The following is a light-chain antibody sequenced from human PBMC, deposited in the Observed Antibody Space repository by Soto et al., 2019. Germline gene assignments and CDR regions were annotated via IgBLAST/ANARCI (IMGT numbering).Light chain of an antibody. CDR3: SSYTSSSTDV. CDR2: EVS. J-gene: IGLJ1*01. CDR1: SSDVGGYNY. Sequence: QSVLTQPASVSGSPGQSITISCTGTSSDVGGYNYVSWYQQHPGKAPKLMIYEVSNRPSGVSNRFSGSKSGNTASLTISGLQAEDEADYYCSSYTSSSTDVFGTRTKLTVL. V-gene: IGLV2-14*01.